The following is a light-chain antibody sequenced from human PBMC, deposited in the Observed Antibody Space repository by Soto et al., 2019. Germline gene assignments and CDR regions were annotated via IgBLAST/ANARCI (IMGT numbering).Light chain of an antibody. V-gene: IGKV1-33*01. CDR2: DIS. CDR3: QQYENLPYT. J-gene: IGKJ2*01. Sequence: DIQMTQSAYSLSASVGDRVTITCQASQVISNYLNWYQQKPGKAPVLLIYDISTLEIVVPSRFSGIGSGTDFTFTITGLQPEDIATYYCQQYENLPYTFGQGTKLEI. CDR1: QVISNY.